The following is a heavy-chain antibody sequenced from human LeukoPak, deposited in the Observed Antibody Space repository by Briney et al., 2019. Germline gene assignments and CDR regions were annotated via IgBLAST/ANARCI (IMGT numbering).Heavy chain of an antibody. CDR1: GFSFSRYE. J-gene: IGHJ4*02. CDR3: ARDYASDY. CDR2: ISRSGDTI. V-gene: IGHV3-48*03. Sequence: GGSLRLSCAASGFSFSRYEMNWVRPAPGKGLEWVSYISRSGDTIYFADSVKGRFTISRDNAKNSLYLQMCSLRAEDTAVYYCARDYASDYWGQGTLVTVSS. D-gene: IGHD3-10*01.